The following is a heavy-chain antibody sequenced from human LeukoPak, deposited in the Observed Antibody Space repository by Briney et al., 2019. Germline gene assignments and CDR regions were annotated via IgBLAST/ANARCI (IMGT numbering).Heavy chain of an antibody. Sequence: GGSLRLSCAASGLTVSSNYMSWVRQAPGKGLEWASVIYSGGSTYYADSVKGRFTISRDNSKNTLYLQVNSLRAEDTAVYFCAKTNWIDNPYYFDCWGQGTLVTVSS. CDR3: AKTNWIDNPYYFDC. CDR2: IYSGGST. D-gene: IGHD1-20*01. J-gene: IGHJ4*02. V-gene: IGHV3-53*01. CDR1: GLTVSSNY.